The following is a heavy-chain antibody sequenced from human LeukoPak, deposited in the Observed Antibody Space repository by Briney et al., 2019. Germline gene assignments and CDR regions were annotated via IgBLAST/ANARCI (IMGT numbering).Heavy chain of an antibody. CDR3: ASAVGYYYYGMDV. V-gene: IGHV1-24*01. CDR2: FDPEDGET. CDR1: GYTLTELS. J-gene: IGHJ6*02. Sequence: GASVTVSFTVSGYTLTELSMHWVRQAPGKGLEWMGGFDPEDGETIYAQKFQGRVTMTEDTSTDTAYMELSSLRSEDTAVYYCASAVGYYYYGMDVWGQGTTVTVSS. D-gene: IGHD2-15*01.